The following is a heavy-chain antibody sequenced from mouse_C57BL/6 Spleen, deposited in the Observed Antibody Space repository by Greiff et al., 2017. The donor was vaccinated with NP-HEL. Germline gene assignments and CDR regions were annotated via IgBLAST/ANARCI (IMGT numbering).Heavy chain of an antibody. V-gene: IGHV1-26*01. D-gene: IGHD1-1*01. CDR2: INPNNGGT. CDR3: ASDATEAWFAY. CDR1: GYTFTDYY. J-gene: IGHJ3*01. Sequence: EVQLQQSGPELVKPGASVKISCKASGYTFTDYYMNWVKQSHGKSLEWIGDINPNNGGTSYNQKFKSKATLTVDKSSSTAYMELRSLTSEDSAVYYCASDATEAWFAYWGQGTLVTVSA.